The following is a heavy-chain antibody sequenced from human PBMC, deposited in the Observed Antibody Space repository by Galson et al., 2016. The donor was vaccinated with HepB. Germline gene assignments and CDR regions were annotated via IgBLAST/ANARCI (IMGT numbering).Heavy chain of an antibody. D-gene: IGHD4-23*01. CDR2: INSDGTIS. CDR1: GFAFSSHW. J-gene: IGHJ5*02. CDR3: VRDHSVVPTTAYNWLDP. Sequence: SLRLSCAASGFAFSSHWMHWVRQDLGKGLVWVSRINSDGTISNYADSVKGRFTISRDNAKNTLYLQMNSLRADDTAVYFCVRDHSVVPTTAYNWLDPWGRGALVTVS. V-gene: IGHV3-74*01.